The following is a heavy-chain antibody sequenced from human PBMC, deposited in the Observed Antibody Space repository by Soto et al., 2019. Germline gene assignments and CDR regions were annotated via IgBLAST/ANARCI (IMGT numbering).Heavy chain of an antibody. CDR1: GYTFTSYW. CDR2: IDPSDSYT. V-gene: IGHV5-10-1*01. D-gene: IGHD3-10*01. Sequence: PGESLKISCKGSGYTFTSYWINWVRQMPGKGLEWMGRIDPSDSYTNYSPSFQGHVTMSADKSISTAYLQWSSLKASDTAMYYCARHRTVGSAAGSHYWGQGTLVTVSS. J-gene: IGHJ4*02. CDR3: ARHRTVGSAAGSHY.